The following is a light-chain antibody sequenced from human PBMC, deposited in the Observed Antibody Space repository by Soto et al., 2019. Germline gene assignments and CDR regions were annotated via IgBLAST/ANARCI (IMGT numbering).Light chain of an antibody. V-gene: IGKV3-15*01. CDR2: GAS. J-gene: IGKJ2*01. Sequence: EIVMTQSPATLSVSPGERATLSCRASQSVGTSLAWYQQKPGQSPRLLIYGASTRATGVPARFSGSGSGTEFTLTLSSLQSEDFALYYCQQHDNWPRTFGQGTKLEI. CDR1: QSVGTS. CDR3: QQHDNWPRT.